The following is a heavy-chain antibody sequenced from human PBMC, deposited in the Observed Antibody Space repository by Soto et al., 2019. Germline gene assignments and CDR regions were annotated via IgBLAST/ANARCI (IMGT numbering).Heavy chain of an antibody. CDR2: IYYTGAT. CDR1: GGSVSGYY. V-gene: IGHV4-59*02. Sequence: QVQLQESGPGLMKPSETLSLTYTVSGGSVSGYYWTWIRQPPGKGLEWIGYIYYTGATNYNPSLKSRVIISVDTSKNQFSLKLSSVTAADTAVYYCARGGGAIPSYYYGMDVWGQGTTVTVAS. D-gene: IGHD3-10*01. CDR3: ARGGGAIPSYYYGMDV. J-gene: IGHJ6*02.